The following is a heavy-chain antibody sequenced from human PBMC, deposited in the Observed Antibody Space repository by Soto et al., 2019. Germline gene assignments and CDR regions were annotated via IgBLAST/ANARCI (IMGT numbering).Heavy chain of an antibody. Sequence: EVQLLESGGGLVQPGGSLRLSCAASGFTFSSYAMSWVRQAPGKGLEWVSAISGSGGSTYYADSVKGRFTISRDNSKNTLYLQMNSLRAEDTAVYYCAKGGGYDSSGYYDLFDYWGQGTLVTVSS. CDR1: GFTFSSYA. CDR3: AKGGGYDSSGYYDLFDY. D-gene: IGHD3-22*01. V-gene: IGHV3-23*01. J-gene: IGHJ4*02. CDR2: ISGSGGST.